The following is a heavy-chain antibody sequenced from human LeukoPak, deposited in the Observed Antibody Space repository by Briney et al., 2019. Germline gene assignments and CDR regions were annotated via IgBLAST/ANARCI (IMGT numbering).Heavy chain of an antibody. Sequence: KASETLSLTCAVYGGSFSGYYWSWIRQPPGKGQEWIGEINHSGSTNYNPSLKSRVTISVDTSKNQFSLKLSSVTAADTAVYYCARGRIVATITVLYLNWLDPWGQGTLVTFSS. CDR3: ARGRIVATITVLYLNWLDP. D-gene: IGHD5-12*01. V-gene: IGHV4-34*01. J-gene: IGHJ5*02. CDR1: GGSFSGYY. CDR2: INHSGST.